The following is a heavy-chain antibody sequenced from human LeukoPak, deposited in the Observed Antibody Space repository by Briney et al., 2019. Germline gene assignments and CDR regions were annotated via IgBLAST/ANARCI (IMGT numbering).Heavy chain of an antibody. Sequence: PSETLSLTCTVSGGSISSYYWSWIRQPPGKGLEWIGYIYYSGSTNYNPSLKSRVTISVDTSKNQFSLKLSSVTAADTAVYYCARTYYDILTGYYYWFDPWGQGTLVTVSS. CDR3: ARTYYDILTGYYYWFDP. J-gene: IGHJ5*02. CDR1: GGSISSYY. D-gene: IGHD3-9*01. CDR2: IYYSGST. V-gene: IGHV4-59*01.